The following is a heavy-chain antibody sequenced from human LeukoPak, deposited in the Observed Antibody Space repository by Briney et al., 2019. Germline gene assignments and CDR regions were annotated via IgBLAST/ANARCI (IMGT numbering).Heavy chain of an antibody. V-gene: IGHV4-34*01. D-gene: IGHD2-21*02. CDR3: AVVTAILSRDY. CDR1: GGSFSGYY. J-gene: IGHJ4*02. Sequence: SETLSLTCAVYGGSFSGYYWSWIRQPPGKGLEWIGEINHSGSTNYNPSLKSRVTISVDTSKNQFSLKLSSVTAADTAVYYCAVVTAILSRDYWGQGTLVTVSS. CDR2: INHSGST.